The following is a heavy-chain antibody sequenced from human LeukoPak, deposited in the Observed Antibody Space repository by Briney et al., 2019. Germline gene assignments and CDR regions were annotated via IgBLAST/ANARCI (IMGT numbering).Heavy chain of an antibody. CDR2: IYYSGST. Sequence: SETLSLTCTVSGGSISSYYWSWIRQPPGKGLEWIGYIYYSGSTNYNPSLKSRVTISVDTSKNQFSLRLSSVTAADTAVYYCARHSGSYSGYYYYMDVWGKGTTVTVSS. J-gene: IGHJ6*03. CDR3: ARHSGSYSGYYYYMDV. D-gene: IGHD1-26*01. V-gene: IGHV4-59*08. CDR1: GGSISSYY.